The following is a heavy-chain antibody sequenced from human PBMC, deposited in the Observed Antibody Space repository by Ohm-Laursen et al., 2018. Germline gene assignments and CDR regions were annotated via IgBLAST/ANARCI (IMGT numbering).Heavy chain of an antibody. D-gene: IGHD1-1*01. CDR1: GGSISSYY. V-gene: IGHV4-59*07. Sequence: SDTLSLTCTVSGGSISSYYWSWIRQPPGKGLEWIGYIYYSGSTNYNPSLKSRVTISVDTSKNQFSLKLSSVTAADTAVYYCAAVGGTYWYFDLWGRGTLVTVSS. CDR3: AAVGGTYWYFDL. CDR2: IYYSGST. J-gene: IGHJ2*01.